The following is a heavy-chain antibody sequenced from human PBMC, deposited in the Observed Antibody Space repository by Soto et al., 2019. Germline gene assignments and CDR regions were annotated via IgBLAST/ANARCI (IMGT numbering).Heavy chain of an antibody. Sequence: QVQLQESGPGLVKPSETLSLTCTVSGGSISSYYWSWIRQPPGKGLEWIGYIYYSGSTNYNPSLKSRVTISVDTSKNQFSLKLSSVTAADTAVYYCASLQSGDYVRYWGQGTLVTVSS. V-gene: IGHV4-59*08. D-gene: IGHD4-17*01. CDR2: IYYSGST. CDR3: ASLQSGDYVRY. J-gene: IGHJ4*02. CDR1: GGSISSYY.